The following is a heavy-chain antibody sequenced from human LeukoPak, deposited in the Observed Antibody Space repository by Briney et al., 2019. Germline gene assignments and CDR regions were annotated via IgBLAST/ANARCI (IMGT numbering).Heavy chain of an antibody. CDR2: ISYDGSNK. J-gene: IGHJ4*02. V-gene: IGHV3-30-3*01. CDR3: ASDMSYSGYYIDY. Sequence: RGSLTLSCAASGFTFSSYAMHWVRQAPGQGLEWVALISYDGSNKYYADSVKGRFTISRDNSKNTLYLQMNSLRAEDTAVYYCASDMSYSGYYIDYWGQGTLVTVSS. CDR1: GFTFSSYA. D-gene: IGHD3-3*01.